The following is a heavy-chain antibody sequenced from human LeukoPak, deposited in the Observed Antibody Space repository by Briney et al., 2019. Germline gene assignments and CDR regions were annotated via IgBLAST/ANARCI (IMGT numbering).Heavy chain of an antibody. V-gene: IGHV3-74*01. Sequence: GGSLRLSCAASGFTFSSYWMHWVRQGPGKGLVWVSRINSDGTSTTYADSVKGRFTISRDNAKNTVYLQMNSLRAEDTAVYYCARVKGNNGDHVDFDYWGQGTLVTVSS. D-gene: IGHD4-17*01. CDR2: INSDGTST. J-gene: IGHJ4*02. CDR1: GFTFSSYW. CDR3: ARVKGNNGDHVDFDY.